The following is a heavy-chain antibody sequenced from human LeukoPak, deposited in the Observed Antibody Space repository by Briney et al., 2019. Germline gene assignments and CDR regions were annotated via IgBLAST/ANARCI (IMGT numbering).Heavy chain of an antibody. V-gene: IGHV4-34*01. CDR1: GGPFSGYY. CDR2: INHSGST. Sequence: SETLSVTCAVYGGPFSGYYWSWIRQPPGKGLEWIGEINHSGSTNYNPSLKSRVTISVDTSKNQFSLKLSSVTAADTAVYYCARRYSYGYYYWGQGTLVTVSS. CDR3: ARRYSYGYYY. J-gene: IGHJ4*02. D-gene: IGHD5-18*01.